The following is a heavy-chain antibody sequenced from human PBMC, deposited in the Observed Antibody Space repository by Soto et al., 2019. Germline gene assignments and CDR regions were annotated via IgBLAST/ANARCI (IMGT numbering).Heavy chain of an antibody. CDR3: ARDYLRLDY. J-gene: IGHJ4*02. V-gene: IGHV3-21*01. CDR2: ISSSSTYI. Sequence: EVQLVESGGGLVKPGGSLRLSCAASGFTFSTYSMNWVRQAPGKGLEWVSSISSSSTYIYYADSLKGRFTISRDNAKNSLYLQMNSRRAEDTAVYYCARDYLRLDYWGQGTLVTVSS. CDR1: GFTFSTYS.